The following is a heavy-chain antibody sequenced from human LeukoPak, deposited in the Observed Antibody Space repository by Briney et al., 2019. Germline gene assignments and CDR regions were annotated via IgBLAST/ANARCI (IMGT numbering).Heavy chain of an antibody. CDR2: IDPSDSYT. CDR1: GYRFTSYW. V-gene: IGHV5-10-1*01. D-gene: IGHD6-19*01. J-gene: IGHJ4*02. CDR3: ARHSAGIVVAGK. Sequence: GASLRISFKGSGYRFTSYWISWVRPMPGKGLEWMGRIDPSDSYTNYSPSFQGHVTISADKSISTVYLQWSSLKASDTAMYYCARHSAGIVVAGKWGQGTLVTVSS.